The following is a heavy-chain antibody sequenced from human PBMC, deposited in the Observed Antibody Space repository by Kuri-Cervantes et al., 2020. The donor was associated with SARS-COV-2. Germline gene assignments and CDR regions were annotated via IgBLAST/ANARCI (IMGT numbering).Heavy chain of an antibody. CDR1: GFTFSSYA. J-gene: IGHJ4*02. CDR2: ISYDGSNK. CDR3: ARALGNY. Sequence: GESLKISCAASGFTFSSYAMHWVRQAPGKGLEWVAVISYDGSNKYYADSVRGRFTISRDNSKNTLYLRMNSLRAEDTAVYYCARALGNYWGQGTLVTVSS. V-gene: IGHV3-30*14.